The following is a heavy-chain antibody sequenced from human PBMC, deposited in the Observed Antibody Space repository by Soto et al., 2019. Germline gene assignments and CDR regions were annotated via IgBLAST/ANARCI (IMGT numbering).Heavy chain of an antibody. CDR1: GGTFSSYA. V-gene: IGHV1-69*13. CDR2: IIPIFGTA. D-gene: IGHD1-26*01. J-gene: IGHJ4*02. CDR3: ARDTSSGSAFDY. Sequence: GASVKVSCKASGGTFSSYAISWVRQAPGQGLEWMGGIIPIFGTANYAQKFQGRVTITADESTSTAYMELSSLRSEDTAVYYCARDTSSGSAFDYWGPGTLVTVSS.